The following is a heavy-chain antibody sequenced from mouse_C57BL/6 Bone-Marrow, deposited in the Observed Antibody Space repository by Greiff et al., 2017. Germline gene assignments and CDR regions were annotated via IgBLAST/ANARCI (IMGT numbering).Heavy chain of an antibody. CDR1: GYTFTSYW. Sequence: VQLQQPGAELVKPGASVKMSCKASGYTFTSYWITWVKQRPGQGLEWIGDIYPGSGSTNYNEKFKSKATLTVYTSSSTAYMQLSSLTSEDSAVYYCARPSFYYYGSSYGYFDVWGTGTTVTVSS. CDR3: ARPSFYYYGSSYGYFDV. CDR2: IYPGSGST. J-gene: IGHJ1*03. V-gene: IGHV1-55*01. D-gene: IGHD1-1*01.